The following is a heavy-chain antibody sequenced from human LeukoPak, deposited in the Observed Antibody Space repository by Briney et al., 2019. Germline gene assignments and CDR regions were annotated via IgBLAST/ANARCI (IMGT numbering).Heavy chain of an antibody. CDR3: ARGDTQSKYRQFDS. CDR2: IKQDGSEK. D-gene: IGHD3-16*02. V-gene: IGHV3-7*04. CDR1: GFTFYTYW. J-gene: IGHJ4*02. Sequence: GGSLRLSYAASGFTFYTYWMSWVRQAPGKGLEWVANIKQDGSEKDYVDSVKGRFTISRDNAKNSLHLQMNSLRAEDPSVYYCARGDTQSKYRQFDSWGQGSLV.